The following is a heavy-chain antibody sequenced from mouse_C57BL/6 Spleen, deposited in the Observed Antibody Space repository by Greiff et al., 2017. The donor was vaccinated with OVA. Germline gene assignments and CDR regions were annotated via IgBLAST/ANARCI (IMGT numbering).Heavy chain of an antibody. D-gene: IGHD2-4*01. Sequence: EVKLVESGPGLVKPSQTVFLTCTVTGISITTGNYRWSWIRQFPGNKLEWIGYIYYSGTITYNPSLTSRTTITRDTPKNQFFLEMNSLTAEDTATYYCARDNYDYGDWYFDVWGTGTTVTVSS. CDR1: GISITTGNYR. CDR2: IYYSGTI. V-gene: IGHV3-5*01. CDR3: ARDNYDYGDWYFDV. J-gene: IGHJ1*03.